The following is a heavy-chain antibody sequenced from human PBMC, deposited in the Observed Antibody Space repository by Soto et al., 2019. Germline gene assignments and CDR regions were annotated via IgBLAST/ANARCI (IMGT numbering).Heavy chain of an antibody. J-gene: IGHJ6*02. V-gene: IGHV3-30*18. CDR2: ISYDGSNK. D-gene: IGHD3-22*01. Sequence: QVQLVESGGGVVQPGRSLRLSCAASGFTFSSYGMHWVRQAPGKGLEWVAVISYDGSNKYYADSVKGRFTISRDNSKNTLYLQMNSLRAEDTAVYYCAKDGYYYDSSGWMDVWGQGTTVTVSS. CDR3: AKDGYYYDSSGWMDV. CDR1: GFTFSSYG.